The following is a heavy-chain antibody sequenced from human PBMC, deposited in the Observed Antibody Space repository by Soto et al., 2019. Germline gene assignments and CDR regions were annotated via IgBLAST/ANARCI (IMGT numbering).Heavy chain of an antibody. CDR1: GGSISSRSYY. V-gene: IGHV4-39*01. CDR3: ARLAAGYRNDNWFDP. CDR2: IHYSGST. Sequence: QLQVQESGPGLVKPSETLSLTCTVSGGSISSRSYYWGWIRQPPNKGLEWMGNIHYSGSTDYNPSLKNRVTRSVDTSKNQFSLNLSSVTAADTAVYYCARLAAGYRNDNWFDPWGQGTLVTVSS. J-gene: IGHJ5*02. D-gene: IGHD5-18*01.